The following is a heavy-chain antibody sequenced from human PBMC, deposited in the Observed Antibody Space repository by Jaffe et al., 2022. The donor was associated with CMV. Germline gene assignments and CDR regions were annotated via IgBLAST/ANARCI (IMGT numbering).Heavy chain of an antibody. D-gene: IGHD6-13*01. J-gene: IGHJ4*02. CDR2: IYYSGST. CDR1: GGSISSSSYY. V-gene: IGHV4-39*01. Sequence: QLQLQESGPGLVKPSETLSLTCTVSGGSISSSSYYWGWIRQPPGKGLEWIGSIYYSGSTYYNPSLKSRVTISVDTSKNQFSLKLSSVTAADTAVYYCARRGDSSSWYQGDFDYWGQGTLVTVSS. CDR3: ARRGDSSSWYQGDFDY.